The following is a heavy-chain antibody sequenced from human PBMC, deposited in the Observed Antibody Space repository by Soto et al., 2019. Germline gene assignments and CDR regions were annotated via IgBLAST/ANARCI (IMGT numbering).Heavy chain of an antibody. D-gene: IGHD3-9*01. CDR1: GFTFSDYY. CDR3: ARDADILTGSDAFDI. Sequence: QVQPVESGGGLVKPGGSLRLSCAASGFTFSDYYMSWIRQAPGKGLERVSYISSSNSYTNYADSVKGRFTISRDNAKNSLSLQMNSLRAEDTAVYYCARDADILTGSDAFDIWGQGTMVTVSS. CDR2: ISSSNSYT. V-gene: IGHV3-11*05. J-gene: IGHJ3*02.